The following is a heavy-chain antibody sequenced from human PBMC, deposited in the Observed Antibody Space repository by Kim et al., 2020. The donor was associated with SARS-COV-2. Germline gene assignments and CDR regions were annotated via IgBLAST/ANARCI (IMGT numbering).Heavy chain of an antibody. J-gene: IGHJ6*02. V-gene: IGHV1-69*13. CDR1: GGTFSSYA. Sequence: SVKVSCKASGGTFSSYAISWVRQAPGQGLEWMGGIIPIFGTANYAQKFQGRVTITADESTSTAYMELSSLRSEDTAVYYCARAEWELLLDYYYYYGMDVWGQGTTVTVSS. D-gene: IGHD1-26*01. CDR2: IIPIFGTA. CDR3: ARAEWELLLDYYYYYGMDV.